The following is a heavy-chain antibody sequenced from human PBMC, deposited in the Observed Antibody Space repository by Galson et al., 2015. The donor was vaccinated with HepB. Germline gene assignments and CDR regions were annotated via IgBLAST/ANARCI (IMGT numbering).Heavy chain of an antibody. CDR3: ARDFAAGTSLGFDS. CDR2: IIPMYGMT. Sequence: SVKVSCKASGTAFSRFSLDWVRQAPGQGLEWMGRIIPMYGMTNYARKFQGRLTITADESTNTAFIELSSLRSEDTAIYYCARDFAAGTSLGFDSWGHGTLVTVSS. D-gene: IGHD1-1*01. J-gene: IGHJ5*01. V-gene: IGHV1-69*13. CDR1: GTAFSRFS.